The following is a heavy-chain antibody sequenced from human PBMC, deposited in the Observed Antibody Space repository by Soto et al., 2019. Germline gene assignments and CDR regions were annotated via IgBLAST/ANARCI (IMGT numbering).Heavy chain of an antibody. CDR1: GYTFTGYY. Sequence: WASVKVSCKASGYTFTGYYMHWVRQAPGQGLEWMGWINPNSGGTNYAQKFQGRVTMTRDTSISTAYMELSRLRSDDTAVYYCARDEGIAARLSYYYYGMDVWGQATTVTVSS. CDR2: INPNSGGT. V-gene: IGHV1-2*02. J-gene: IGHJ6*02. CDR3: ARDEGIAARLSYYYYGMDV. D-gene: IGHD6-6*01.